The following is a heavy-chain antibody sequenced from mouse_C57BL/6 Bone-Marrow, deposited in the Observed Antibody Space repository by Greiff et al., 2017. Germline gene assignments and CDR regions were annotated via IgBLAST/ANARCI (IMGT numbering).Heavy chain of an antibody. V-gene: IGHV14-2*01. Sequence: EVQLQQSGAELVKPGASVKLSCTASGFNIKDYYMHWVKQRTEQGLEWIGRIDPEDGDTKYAPNFQGKATITADTSSNKAYMQLISLATEDTAVDYCDRTKTAQATLDYWGQGTTLTVSS. D-gene: IGHD3-2*02. J-gene: IGHJ2*01. CDR2: IDPEDGDT. CDR1: GFNIKDYY. CDR3: DRTKTAQATLDY.